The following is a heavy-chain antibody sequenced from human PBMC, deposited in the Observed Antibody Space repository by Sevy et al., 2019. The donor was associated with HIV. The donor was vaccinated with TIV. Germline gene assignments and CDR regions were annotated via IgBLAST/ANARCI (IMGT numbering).Heavy chain of an antibody. V-gene: IGHV3-30*18. D-gene: IGHD3-22*01. CDR1: GFTFSSYG. Sequence: GGSLRLSCAASGFTFSSYGMHWVRQAPGKGLEWVAVISYDGSDKFYADSVKGRFTISRDNCKNRVYLQMNSLGPEDAAVYYCAKDLLVDYYDSSGVLDYWGQGTLVTVSS. J-gene: IGHJ4*02. CDR3: AKDLLVDYYDSSGVLDY. CDR2: ISYDGSDK.